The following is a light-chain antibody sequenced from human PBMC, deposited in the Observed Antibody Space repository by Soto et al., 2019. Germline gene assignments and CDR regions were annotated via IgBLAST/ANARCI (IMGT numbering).Light chain of an antibody. V-gene: IGLV2-11*01. J-gene: IGLJ2*01. Sequence: QSALTQPRSVSGSPGQSVTISCTGTSSDVGGYNYVSWYQHHPGKAPRLMIHDVSKWPSGVPDRFSGSKSGNTASLTISGLQAEDEADYYCCSYAGSYTEVFGGGTQLTVL. CDR1: SSDVGGYNY. CDR2: DVS. CDR3: CSYAGSYTEV.